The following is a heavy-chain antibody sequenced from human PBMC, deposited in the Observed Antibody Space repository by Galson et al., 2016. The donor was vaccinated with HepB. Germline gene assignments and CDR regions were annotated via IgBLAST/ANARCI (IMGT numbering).Heavy chain of an antibody. J-gene: IGHJ4*02. D-gene: IGHD6-6*01. V-gene: IGHV3-9*01. Sequence: SLRLSCAASGFNFDFYAMHWVRQVPGEGLEWVSGISWDSKDIGYADSVKGRFTVSRDNAKNSLYLQMNSLRPEDTALYYCIKDDRGSPSEGYWGQGTLVTVSS. CDR3: IKDDRGSPSEGY. CDR2: ISWDSKDI. CDR1: GFNFDFYA.